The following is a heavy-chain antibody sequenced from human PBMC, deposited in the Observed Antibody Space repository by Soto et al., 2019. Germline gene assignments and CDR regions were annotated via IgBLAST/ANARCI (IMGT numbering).Heavy chain of an antibody. D-gene: IGHD5-12*01. CDR1: GYTFTSYA. V-gene: IGHV1-3*01. CDR2: INAGNGNT. CDR3: ARVKGYSGYDSGYYYGMDV. Sequence: ASVKVSCKASGYTFTSYAMHWVRQAPGQRLEWMGWINAGNGNTKYSQKFQGRVTITRDTSASTAYMELSSLRSEDTAGYYCARVKGYSGYDSGYYYGMDVWGHGTTVTVSS. J-gene: IGHJ6*02.